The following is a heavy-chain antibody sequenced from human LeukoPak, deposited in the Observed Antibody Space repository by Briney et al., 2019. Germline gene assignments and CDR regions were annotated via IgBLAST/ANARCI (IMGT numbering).Heavy chain of an antibody. Sequence: GESLKISCKVSGYSFTNYWIGWVRQMPGKGLEWMGMIYPGDSDLRYSPSFQGQVTISADKSISTAYLQWSSLRASDTAMYYCARLARTGYSSSWFDYWGQGTLVTVSS. CDR2: IYPGDSDL. CDR1: GYSFTNYW. J-gene: IGHJ4*02. V-gene: IGHV5-51*01. D-gene: IGHD6-13*01. CDR3: ARLARTGYSSSWFDY.